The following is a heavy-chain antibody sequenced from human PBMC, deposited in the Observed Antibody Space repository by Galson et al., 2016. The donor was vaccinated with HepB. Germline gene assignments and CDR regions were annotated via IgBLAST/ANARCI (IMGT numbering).Heavy chain of an antibody. CDR2: DSMDGRRK. Sequence: SLRLSCAGSGFLFRGYGMHWVRQAPGKGLEWVAADSMDGRRKFYSDSVRGRFTISRDSANNMLLLQMTSLRADDTAVYYCAKRHEYCPPVGCSVDYWGQGTLVSVSS. CDR3: AKRHEYCPPVGCSVDY. V-gene: IGHV3-30*18. J-gene: IGHJ4*02. D-gene: IGHD3-10*02. CDR1: GFLFRGYG.